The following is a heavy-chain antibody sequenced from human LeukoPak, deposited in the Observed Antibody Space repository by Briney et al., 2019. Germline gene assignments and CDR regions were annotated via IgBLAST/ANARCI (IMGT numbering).Heavy chain of an antibody. J-gene: IGHJ5*02. CDR1: GGFISSGGYY. Sequence: SETLSLTCTVSGGFISSGGYYWTWIRQHPGKGLEWIGYIYDSGSTYYNPSLKSRVTISVDTPKNQLSLKVSSVTAADTAVYYCARDLVAWGQGTLVTVSS. CDR2: IYDSGST. D-gene: IGHD2-15*01. CDR3: ARDLVA. V-gene: IGHV4-31*03.